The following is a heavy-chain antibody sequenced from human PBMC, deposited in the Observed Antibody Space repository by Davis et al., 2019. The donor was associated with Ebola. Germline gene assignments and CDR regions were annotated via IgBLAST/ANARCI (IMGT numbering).Heavy chain of an antibody. J-gene: IGHJ4*02. CDR1: GFTFSSYG. V-gene: IGHV3-30*18. CDR3: AKESVRDTMIWGFDS. D-gene: IGHD3-10*01. Sequence: PGGSLRLSCVASGFTFSSYGMHWVRQAPGKGLEWVAVISKDGSSKYYADPVKGRFTISRDNSKNTLYLQMNSLRADDTALYSCAKESVRDTMIWGFDSWGQGTLVTVSS. CDR2: ISKDGSSK.